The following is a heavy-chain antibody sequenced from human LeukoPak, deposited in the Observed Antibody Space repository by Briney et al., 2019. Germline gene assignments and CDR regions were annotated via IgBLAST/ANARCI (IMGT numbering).Heavy chain of an antibody. V-gene: IGHV3-23*01. D-gene: IGHD6-13*01. CDR1: GFTFSSYA. J-gene: IGHJ6*03. CDR2: ISGSGGST. Sequence: GGSLRLSCAASGFTFSSYAMSWVRQAPGKGLEWVSAISGSGGSTYYADSVKGRFTISRDNSKNTLYLQMNSLRAEDTAVYYCAKLSSSWFSYYYSMEAWGKGTPVTVS. CDR3: AKLSSSWFSYYYSMEA.